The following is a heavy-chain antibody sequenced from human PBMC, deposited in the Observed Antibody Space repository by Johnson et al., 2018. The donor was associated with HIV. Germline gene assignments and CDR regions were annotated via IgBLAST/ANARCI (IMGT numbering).Heavy chain of an antibody. V-gene: IGHV3-30*04. CDR2: ISYDGKNN. Sequence: VQLVESGGGLVKPGGSLRLSCAASGFTFSSYAMHWVRQAPGKGLEWVAVISYDGKNNYYTGSVKGRFTSSRDNSKNTLYLQMNSLRDEDTAVYYCAREGGGTLLLGDEGAFDIWGQGTMVTVSS. D-gene: IGHD3-10*01. J-gene: IGHJ3*02. CDR3: AREGGGTLLLGDEGAFDI. CDR1: GFTFSSYA.